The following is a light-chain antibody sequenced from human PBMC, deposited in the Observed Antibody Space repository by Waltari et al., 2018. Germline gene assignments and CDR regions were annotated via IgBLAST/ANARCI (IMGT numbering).Light chain of an antibody. V-gene: IGLV3-19*01. Sequence: SSELTQDPAVSVALGQTVRITCQGDSLRSYYASWYQQKPGPAPVLVIYGKNNRPSGIPDRFSRSSSGNTASLTITGAQAEDEADYYWNSRDSSGNHRVVFGGGTKLTVL. CDR2: GKN. CDR1: SLRSYY. CDR3: NSRDSSGNHRVV. J-gene: IGLJ2*01.